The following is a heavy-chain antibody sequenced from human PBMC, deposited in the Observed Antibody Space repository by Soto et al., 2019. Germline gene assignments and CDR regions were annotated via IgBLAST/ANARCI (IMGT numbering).Heavy chain of an antibody. J-gene: IGHJ4*02. Sequence: SSETLCLSYTGSGGSISTYYWSWIRQPPGKGLEWIGYIYYSGSTNYNPSLKSRVTISVDTSKNQFSLKLSSVTAADLAVYYCARDHKRPDYWSRRTPDTVSS. CDR1: GGSISTYY. V-gene: IGHV4-59*01. CDR2: IYYSGST. CDR3: ARDHKRPDY.